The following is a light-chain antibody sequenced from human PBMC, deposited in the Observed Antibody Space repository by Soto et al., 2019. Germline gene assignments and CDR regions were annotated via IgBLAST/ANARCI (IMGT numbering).Light chain of an antibody. V-gene: IGKV1-39*01. J-gene: IGKJ4*01. CDR1: QTISTY. Sequence: DTQMTQSPSSLSASVGDRVTITCRASQTISTYVNWYQQKPGKPPKLLIYTASTLESGVPSRFSGSGSGTDFTLTISSLQPEDFATYYCQQSYRMPTFGGGTKVDIK. CDR2: TAS. CDR3: QQSYRMPT.